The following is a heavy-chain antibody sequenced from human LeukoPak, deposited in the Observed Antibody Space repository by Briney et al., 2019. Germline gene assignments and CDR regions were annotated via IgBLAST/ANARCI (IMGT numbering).Heavy chain of an antibody. Sequence: GGSLRLSCAASGFTFNSYWMHWVRQAPGKGLVWVSRINSDGSSTSYADSVKGRFTISRDNAKNTLYLQMNSLRVEDTAVYYCARGGSSWSAFDIWGQGTMVTVSS. CDR2: INSDGSST. CDR1: GFTFNSYW. D-gene: IGHD6-13*01. CDR3: ARGGSSWSAFDI. V-gene: IGHV3-74*01. J-gene: IGHJ3*02.